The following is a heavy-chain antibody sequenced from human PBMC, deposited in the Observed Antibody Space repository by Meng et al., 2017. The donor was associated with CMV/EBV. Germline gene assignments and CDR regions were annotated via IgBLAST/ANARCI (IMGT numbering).Heavy chain of an antibody. V-gene: IGHV4-59*01. CDR2: IYYSGST. J-gene: IGHJ4*02. CDR1: GGSISSYY. D-gene: IGHD3-3*01. CDR3: ARDTIFRSLDY. Sequence: SETLSLTCTVSGGSISSYYWSWIRQPPGKGLEWIGYIYYSGSTNYSPSLKSRVTISVDTSKNQFSLKLSSVTAADTAVYYCARDTIFRSLDYWGQGTLVTVSS.